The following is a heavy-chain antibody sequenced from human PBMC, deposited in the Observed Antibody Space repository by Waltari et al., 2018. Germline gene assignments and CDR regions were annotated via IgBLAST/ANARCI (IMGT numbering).Heavy chain of an antibody. CDR1: GCTFSDSG. CDR2: IRSKPNGYTT. V-gene: IGHV3-73*01. Sequence: EVQLAVSGGGLVQPGGSLRLSCVGSGCTFSDSGIHWVRQASGKGLEWVGRIRSKPNGYTTAYDASVKGRFTVSRDDSKNTAYLQMNSLKTEDTAVYYCTKQGVNEWSDYWGQGILVTVSS. CDR3: TKQGVNEWSDY. D-gene: IGHD3-3*01. J-gene: IGHJ4*02.